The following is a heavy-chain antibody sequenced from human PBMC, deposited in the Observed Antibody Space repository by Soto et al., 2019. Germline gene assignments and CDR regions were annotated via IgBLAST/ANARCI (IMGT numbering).Heavy chain of an antibody. CDR3: AREHIVVVTAGYYYYYGMDV. D-gene: IGHD2-21*02. V-gene: IGHV4-30-4*01. CDR1: GGSISSGDYY. Sequence: QVQLQESGPGLVKPSQILSITCTVSGGSISSGDYYWRWIRQPPGKGLEWIGYIYYSGSTYYNPFLNRRVTSQVDTSKNQFSLKLSSVTAADTAVYYCAREHIVVVTAGYYYYYGMDVWGQGTTVTVSS. J-gene: IGHJ6*02. CDR2: IYYSGST.